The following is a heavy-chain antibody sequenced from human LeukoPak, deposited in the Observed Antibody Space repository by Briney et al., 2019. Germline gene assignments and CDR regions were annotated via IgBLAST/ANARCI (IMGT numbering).Heavy chain of an antibody. J-gene: IGHJ5*02. V-gene: IGHV1-2*02. D-gene: IGHD3-22*01. CDR3: ATWNRGSGYYLWWFDP. CDR1: GYTFTGYY. Sequence: ASVKVSCKASGYTFTGYYMHWVRQAPGQGLEWMGWINPNSGGTNYAQKFQGRVTMTEDTSTDTAYMELSSLRSEDTAVYYCATWNRGSGYYLWWFDPWGQGTLVTVSS. CDR2: INPNSGGT.